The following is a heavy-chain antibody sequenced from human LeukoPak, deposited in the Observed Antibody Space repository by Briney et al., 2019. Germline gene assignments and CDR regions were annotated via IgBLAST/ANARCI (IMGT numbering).Heavy chain of an antibody. Sequence: SETLSLTCIVSGGAISTYYWSWIRQPPGKGLEWIGYIYNSGTTHYNPSLKSRITISGDTSKNHFSLRLRSVTAADTAVYYCARHPGSSSDWWGQGTLVTVSS. CDR1: GGAISTYY. J-gene: IGHJ4*02. CDR2: IYNSGTT. V-gene: IGHV4-59*01. D-gene: IGHD6-6*01. CDR3: ARHPGSSSDW.